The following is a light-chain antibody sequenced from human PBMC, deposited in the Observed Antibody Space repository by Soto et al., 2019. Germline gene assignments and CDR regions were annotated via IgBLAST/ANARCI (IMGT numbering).Light chain of an antibody. J-gene: IGLJ3*02. CDR2: YDS. Sequence: SYELTQPPSVSVAPGKTARITCGGNNIGSKSVHWYQQKPGQAPVLVIYYDSDRPSGIPERFSGSNSGNTATLTISRVEAGDEADSYCQVWDSSSDPLVFGGGTKLTVL. CDR3: QVWDSSSDPLV. V-gene: IGLV3-21*04. CDR1: NIGSKS.